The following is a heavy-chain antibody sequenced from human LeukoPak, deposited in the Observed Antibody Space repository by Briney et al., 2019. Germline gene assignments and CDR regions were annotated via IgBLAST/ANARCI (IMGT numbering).Heavy chain of an antibody. CDR3: ARDSHPTRYCSSTGCYLH. V-gene: IGHV3-74*01. D-gene: IGHD2-2*01. CDR1: GFTFSSYW. CDR2: INTDGSST. J-gene: IGHJ4*02. Sequence: GGSLRLSCAASGFTFSSYWMHWVRQAPGKGLVWVSRINTDGSSTSYADSVKGRFTISRDNAKNTLYLQMNSLRAEDTAVYYCARDSHPTRYCSSTGCYLHWGQGTLVTVSS.